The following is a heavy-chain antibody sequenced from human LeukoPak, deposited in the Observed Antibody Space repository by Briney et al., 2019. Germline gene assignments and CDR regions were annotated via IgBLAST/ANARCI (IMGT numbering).Heavy chain of an antibody. CDR1: GGSISSYY. J-gene: IGHJ4*02. D-gene: IGHD3-3*01. CDR2: IYYSGST. Sequence: SETLSLTCTVSGGSISSYYWSWIRQPPGKGLEWIGYIYYSGSTNYNPSLKSRVTISVDTSKNQFSLKLSSVTAADTAVYYCAKDLFRAYFGVAPPFDYWGQGTLVTVSS. V-gene: IGHV4-59*12. CDR3: AKDLFRAYFGVAPPFDY.